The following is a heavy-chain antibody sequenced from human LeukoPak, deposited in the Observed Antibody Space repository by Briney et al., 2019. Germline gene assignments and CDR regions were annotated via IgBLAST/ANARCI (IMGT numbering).Heavy chain of an antibody. CDR2: INHSGST. J-gene: IGHJ4*02. CDR3: ARRGMATIAY. V-gene: IGHV4-34*01. Sequence: PSETLSLTCAAYGGSFSGYYLSWIRQPPGKGLEWIGEINHSGSTNYNPSLKSRVTISVDTSKNQFSLKLRSVNAADTAVYYCARRGMATIAYWGQGTLVTASS. CDR1: GGSFSGYY. D-gene: IGHD5-24*01.